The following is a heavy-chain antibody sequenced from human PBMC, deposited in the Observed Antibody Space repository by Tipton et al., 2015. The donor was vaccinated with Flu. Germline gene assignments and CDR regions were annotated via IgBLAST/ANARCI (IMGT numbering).Heavy chain of an antibody. D-gene: IGHD3-16*01. J-gene: IGHJ4*02. CDR3: ARDRTRLASPLDY. CDR1: KFTFNNEA. CDR2: ISSSGVTT. V-gene: IGHV3-20*04. Sequence: GSLRLSCSASKFTFNNEAMNWARQAPGKGLEWVSGISSSGVTTYYAGSVRGRFTISRDNAKNSLSLQMNSLRAEDTALYFCARDRTRLASPLDYWGQGTLVTVSS.